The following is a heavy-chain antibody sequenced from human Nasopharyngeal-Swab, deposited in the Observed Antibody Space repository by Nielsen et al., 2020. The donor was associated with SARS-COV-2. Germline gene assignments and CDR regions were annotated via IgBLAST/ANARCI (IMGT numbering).Heavy chain of an antibody. D-gene: IGHD4-17*01. Sequence: KVSCKGSGYSLTSYWIGWVRQMPGKGLEWMGIIYPGDSDTRYSPSFQGQVTISADKSISTAYLQWSSLKASDTAMYYCARHETGDYGSLRIYYYGMDVWGQGTTVTVSS. J-gene: IGHJ6*02. CDR1: GYSLTSYW. CDR3: ARHETGDYGSLRIYYYGMDV. CDR2: IYPGDSDT. V-gene: IGHV5-51*01.